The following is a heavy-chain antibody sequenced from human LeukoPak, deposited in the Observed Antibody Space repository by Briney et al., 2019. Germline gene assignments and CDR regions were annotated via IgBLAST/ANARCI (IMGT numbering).Heavy chain of an antibody. J-gene: IGHJ3*02. V-gene: IGHV3-66*01. D-gene: IGHD6-19*01. CDR3: ARYLTGWSSGFDM. CDR1: GFTVSTNY. Sequence: GGSLRLSCAASGFTVSTNYMSWVRQAPGKGLEWVSVIYSGGTMYYADSVKGRFTISRDNSKDTLYLQMNSLRAEDTAVYYCARYLTGWSSGFDMWGQGTMVTVSS. CDR2: IYSGGTM.